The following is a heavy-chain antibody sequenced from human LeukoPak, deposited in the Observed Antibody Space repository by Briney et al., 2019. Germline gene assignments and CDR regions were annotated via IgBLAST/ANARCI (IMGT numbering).Heavy chain of an antibody. D-gene: IGHD2-15*01. CDR3: ARGIWVTF. Sequence: GGSLRLSCAASGFIFNSYWMGWVRRAPGKGLEWVANIKQDGSEKYYVDSVKGRFTISRDNAENSVYLQMDSLRDEDTAIYYCARGIWVTFRGQGALVTVSS. CDR2: IKQDGSEK. V-gene: IGHV3-7*01. J-gene: IGHJ4*02. CDR1: GFIFNSYW.